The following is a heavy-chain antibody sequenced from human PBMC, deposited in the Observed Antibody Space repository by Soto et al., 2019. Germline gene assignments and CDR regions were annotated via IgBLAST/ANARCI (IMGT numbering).Heavy chain of an antibody. V-gene: IGHV1-2*02. CDR1: GYTFTGYY. D-gene: IGHD2-21*01. CDR2: INPNSGGT. CDR3: ARDPGREVDLRPGYGMDV. J-gene: IGHJ6*02. Sequence: QEPLVQSGAEVKKPGSSVKVSCKASGYTFTGYYMHWVRQAPGQGLEWLGWINPNSGGTNYAQKFQGRFTMTRDTSICSGYMALSRLRSDDTAVYYCARDPGREVDLRPGYGMDVWGQGTTVTVSS.